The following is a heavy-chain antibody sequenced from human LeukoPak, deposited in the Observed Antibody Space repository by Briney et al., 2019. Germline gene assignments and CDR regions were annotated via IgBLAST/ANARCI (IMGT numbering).Heavy chain of an antibody. J-gene: IGHJ5*02. V-gene: IGHV4-4*07. CDR1: GGSIRTYY. CDR2: IYTSGST. CDR3: ARHTGSNWFDP. Sequence: SETLSLTCTVSGGSIRTYYWSWIRQPAGKGLEWIGCIYTSGSTNYNPSLKSRVTMLVDTSKNQFSLKLSSVTAADTAVYYCARHTGSNWFDPWGQGTLVTVSS. D-gene: IGHD5-18*01.